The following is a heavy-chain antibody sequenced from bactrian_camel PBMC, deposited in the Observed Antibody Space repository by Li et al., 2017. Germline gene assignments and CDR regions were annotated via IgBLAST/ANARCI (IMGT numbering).Heavy chain of an antibody. J-gene: IGHJ4*01. CDR1: GGTYAREC. CDR2: LYTPSGVA. CDR3: AAVLRPDYYRWNCPLFAVSNFYH. D-gene: IGHD2*01. V-gene: IGHV3S1*01. Sequence: HVQLVESGGDSVQAGGSLRISCEASGGTYARECLGWFRQSPGKEREGDATLYTPSGVALYADSVKGRFTISLDKKKNTMYLQMNSLKPEDAAMYYCAAVLRPDYYRWNCPLFAVSNFYHWGQGTQVTVS.